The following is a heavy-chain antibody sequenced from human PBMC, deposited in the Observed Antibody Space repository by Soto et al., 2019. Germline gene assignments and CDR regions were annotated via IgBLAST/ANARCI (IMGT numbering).Heavy chain of an antibody. Sequence: QVQLVQSGAEVKKPGASVKVSCKASGYTFTSYNINWVRQATGQGLEWMGWMNPNSGNTGYAQKFQGRVTMTRDTSISTAYMGLSSVISEDTAVSYCAGPWNKQWGQGTLVTVSS. CDR3: AGPWNKQ. CDR2: MNPNSGNT. CDR1: GYTFTSYN. V-gene: IGHV1-8*01. D-gene: IGHD1-1*01. J-gene: IGHJ4*02.